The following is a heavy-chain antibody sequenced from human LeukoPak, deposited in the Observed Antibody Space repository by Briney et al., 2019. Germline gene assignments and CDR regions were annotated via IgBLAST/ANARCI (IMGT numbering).Heavy chain of an antibody. D-gene: IGHD3-16*02. CDR3: SRAVEASLQPRFDP. CDR2: IFRSGIA. V-gene: IGHV4-30-4*08. J-gene: IGHJ5*02. CDR1: GDSITSGDYY. Sequence: SETLSLTCTVSGDSITSGDYYWSWIRQPPGKGLEWIGYIFRSGIAYYHPSLKSRVSISVETSKNRFSLNLNFVTAADTGLYFCSRAVEASLQPRFDPWGLGILVTVSS.